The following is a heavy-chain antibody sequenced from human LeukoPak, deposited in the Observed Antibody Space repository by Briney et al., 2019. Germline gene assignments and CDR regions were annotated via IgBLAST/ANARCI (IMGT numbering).Heavy chain of an antibody. D-gene: IGHD4-17*01. V-gene: IGHV4-59*08. CDR3: ARLTTTSSYYGMDV. CDR2: IDYSGST. CDR1: GGSISSCD. J-gene: IGHJ6*02. Sequence: PSETLSLTCTVSGGSISSCDWSWIRQPPGKGLEWIGYIDYSGSTKYNPSLKSRVTISVDTSKNQFSLKLSSVTAADTAVYYCARLTTTSSYYGMDVWGQGTTVTVSS.